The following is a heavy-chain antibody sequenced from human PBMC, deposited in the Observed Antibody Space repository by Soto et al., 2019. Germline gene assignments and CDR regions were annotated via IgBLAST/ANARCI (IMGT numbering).Heavy chain of an antibody. CDR1: GGSFSGYY. V-gene: IGHV4-34*01. CDR3: ARGRGDTAMGERSAFDI. J-gene: IGHJ3*02. D-gene: IGHD5-18*01. CDR2: INHSGST. Sequence: QVQLQQWGAGLLKPSETLSLTCAVYGGSFSGYYWSWIRQPPGKGLEWIGEINHSGSTNYNPSLKRRVTISVDTSKNQFSLKLSSVTAADTAVYYCARGRGDTAMGERSAFDIWGQGTMVTVSS.